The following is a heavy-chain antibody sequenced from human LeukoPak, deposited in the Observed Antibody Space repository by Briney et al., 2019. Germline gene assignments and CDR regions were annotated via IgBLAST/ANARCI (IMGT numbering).Heavy chain of an antibody. Sequence: GGSLRLSCAASGFAFSDYYMSWIRQAPGKGLEWVSYISSSGTTIYYADSVKGRFTISRDNSKNTLYLEVISLTAEDTAVYYCAKDDAWLRFGEWSQGTLVTVSS. J-gene: IGHJ4*02. D-gene: IGHD3-10*01. CDR3: AKDDAWLRFGE. V-gene: IGHV3-11*01. CDR1: GFAFSDYY. CDR2: ISSSGTTI.